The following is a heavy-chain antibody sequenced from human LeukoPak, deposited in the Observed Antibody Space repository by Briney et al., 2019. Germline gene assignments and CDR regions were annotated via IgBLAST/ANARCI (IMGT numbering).Heavy chain of an antibody. CDR1: GFTVSSNY. CDR3: ARQNTVDYYYAMDV. Sequence: GGSLRLSCAASGFTVSSNYMSWVRQAPGKGLEWVSIIYSGGSTYYADSVKGRFTISRDNSKNTLYLQMNSLRAEDTAVYYCARQNTVDYYYAMDVWGQGTTVTVSS. D-gene: IGHD4-11*01. J-gene: IGHJ6*02. CDR2: IYSGGST. V-gene: IGHV3-66*04.